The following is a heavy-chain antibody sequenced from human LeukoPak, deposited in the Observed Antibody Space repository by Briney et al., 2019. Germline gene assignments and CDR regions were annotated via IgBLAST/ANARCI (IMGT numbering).Heavy chain of an antibody. J-gene: IGHJ1*01. Sequence: SETLSLTCAVYGGSFSGYYWSWIRQLPGKGLEWIGEINHSGSTNYNPSLKSRVTISVDTSKNQFSLKLSSVTAADTAVYYCARADYYDSSGYYAEYFQHWGQGTLVTVSS. CDR1: GGSFSGYY. V-gene: IGHV4-34*01. D-gene: IGHD3-22*01. CDR3: ARADYYDSSGYYAEYFQH. CDR2: INHSGST.